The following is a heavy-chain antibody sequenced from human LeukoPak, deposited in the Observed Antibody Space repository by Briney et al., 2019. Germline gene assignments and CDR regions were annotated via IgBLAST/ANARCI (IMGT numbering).Heavy chain of an antibody. CDR3: AREGGGYSLFDY. D-gene: IGHD5-18*01. J-gene: IGHJ4*02. CDR2: IYTSGST. CDR1: GGSISSGSYY. Sequence: PSQTLSLTCTVSGGSISSGSYYWSWIRQPAGKGLEWIGRIYTSGSTNYNPSLKSRVTISVDTSKNQFSLKLSSVTAADTAVYYCAREGGGYSLFDYWGQGTLVTVSS. V-gene: IGHV4-61*02.